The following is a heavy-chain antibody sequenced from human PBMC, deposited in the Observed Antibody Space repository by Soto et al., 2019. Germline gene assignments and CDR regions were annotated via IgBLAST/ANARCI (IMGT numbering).Heavy chain of an antibody. CDR2: ISYDGSNK. Sequence: QVQLVESGGGVVQPGRSLRLSCAASGFTFSSYAMHWVRQAPGKGLEWVAVISYDGSNKYYADSVKGRFTISRDNSKNTLYLQMNSLRAEDTAVYYCASLVMTTDTRDYWGQGTLVTVSS. CDR1: GFTFSSYA. J-gene: IGHJ4*02. CDR3: ASLVMTTDTRDY. V-gene: IGHV3-30-3*01. D-gene: IGHD3-22*01.